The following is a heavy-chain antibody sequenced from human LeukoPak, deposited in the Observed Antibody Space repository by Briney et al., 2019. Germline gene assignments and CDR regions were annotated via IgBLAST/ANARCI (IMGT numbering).Heavy chain of an antibody. Sequence: PSETLSLTCTVSGGSISSSSYYWGWIRQPPGKGLEWIGSIYYSGSTYYNPSLKSRVTISVDTSKNQFSLKLSSVTAADTAVYYCARDPSTFPYFDYWGQGTLVTVSS. J-gene: IGHJ4*02. D-gene: IGHD5/OR15-5a*01. CDR1: GGSISSSSYY. CDR2: IYYSGST. CDR3: ARDPSTFPYFDY. V-gene: IGHV4-39*07.